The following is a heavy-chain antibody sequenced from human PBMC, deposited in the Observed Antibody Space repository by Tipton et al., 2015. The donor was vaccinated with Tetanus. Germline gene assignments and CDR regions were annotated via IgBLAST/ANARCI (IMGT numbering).Heavy chain of an antibody. CDR3: ARANYDFPKKGPFDS. CDR2: ISNSGRT. Sequence: LRLSCTVSGDSVRSGDYQWNWIRQSPGKGLEWLAYISNSGRTNSNYDLKDRITISQDTSKNQFSLKMTSVTAADTAVYYCARANYDFPKKGPFDSWGRGALVIVSP. J-gene: IGHJ4*02. CDR1: GDSVRSGDYQ. D-gene: IGHD3-3*01. V-gene: IGHV4-61*08.